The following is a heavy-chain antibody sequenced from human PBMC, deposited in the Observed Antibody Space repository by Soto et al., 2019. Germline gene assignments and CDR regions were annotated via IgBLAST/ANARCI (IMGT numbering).Heavy chain of an antibody. CDR2: AYHSGST. V-gene: IGHV4-4*02. Sequence: QLQLQESGPGLVRPSGTLSLTCAVSGGFTSTNNWWGWVRQPPGKGLEWIGDAYHSGSTEYNPSLKSRSRISVDKSKNQISQKLTSATAADTAVYSCARSPPSSYYGGSGTFDYWGQGTLVTVSS. CDR3: ARSPPSSYYGGSGTFDY. CDR1: GGFTSTNNW. J-gene: IGHJ4*02. D-gene: IGHD3-10*01.